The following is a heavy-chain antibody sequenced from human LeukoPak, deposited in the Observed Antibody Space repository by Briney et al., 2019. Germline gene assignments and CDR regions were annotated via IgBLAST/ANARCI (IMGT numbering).Heavy chain of an antibody. V-gene: IGHV4-59*01. J-gene: IGHJ6*03. CDR2: IYYSGST. Sequence: PSETLSLTCTVSGGSISSYYWSWIRQPPGKGLEWIGYIYYSGSTNYNPSLKSRVTISVDTSKNQFSLKLSSVTAADTAVYYCARHRNYYYMDVWGKGTTVTVSS. CDR1: GGSISSYY. CDR3: ARHRNYYYMDV.